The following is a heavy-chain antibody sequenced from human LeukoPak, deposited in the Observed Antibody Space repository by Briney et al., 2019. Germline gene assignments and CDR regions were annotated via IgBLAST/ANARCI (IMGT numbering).Heavy chain of an antibody. CDR3: ASYYDSSGYYSTALAYY. CDR1: GYSISSGYY. Sequence: PSETLSLTCTVSGYSISSGYYWGWIRQPPGQGLEWIGSIYHSGSTYYNPSLKSRVTISVDTSKNQFSLKLSSVTAADTAVYYCASYYDSSGYYSTALAYYWGQGTLVTVSS. V-gene: IGHV4-38-2*02. CDR2: IYHSGST. J-gene: IGHJ4*02. D-gene: IGHD3-22*01.